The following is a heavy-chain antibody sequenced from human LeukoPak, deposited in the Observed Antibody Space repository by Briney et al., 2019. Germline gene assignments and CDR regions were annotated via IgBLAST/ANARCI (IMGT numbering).Heavy chain of an antibody. J-gene: IGHJ4*02. CDR1: GFTFSSYSMN. V-gene: IGHV4-39*01. D-gene: IGHD2-2*01. CDR3: ARQIVPAADFDY. CDR2: IYYSGST. Sequence: GSLRLSCAASGFTFSSYSMNWVRQPPGKGLEWIGSIYYSGSTYYNPSLKSRVTISVDTSKNQFSLKLSSVTAADTAVYYCARQIVPAADFDYWGQGTLVTVSS.